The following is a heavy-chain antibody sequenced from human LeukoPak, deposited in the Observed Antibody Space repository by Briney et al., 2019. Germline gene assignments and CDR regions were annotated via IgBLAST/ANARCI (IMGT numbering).Heavy chain of an antibody. CDR2: ISGSGGST. Sequence: SGGSLRLSCAASGFTFSNAWMSWVRQAPGKGLEWVSAISGSGGSTYYADSVKGRFTISRDNSKNTLYLQMNSLRAEDTAVYYCAKDPITFGGVIVLILDYWGQGTLVTVSS. V-gene: IGHV3-23*01. J-gene: IGHJ4*02. CDR3: AKDPITFGGVIVLILDY. CDR1: GFTFSNAW. D-gene: IGHD3-16*02.